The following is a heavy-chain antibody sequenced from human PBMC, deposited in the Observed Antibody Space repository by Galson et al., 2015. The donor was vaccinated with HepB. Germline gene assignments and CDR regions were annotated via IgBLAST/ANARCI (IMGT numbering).Heavy chain of an antibody. CDR2: IKQDGSEK. Sequence: SLRLSCAASGFTFSSYWMSWARQAPGKGLEWVANIKQDGSEKYYVDSVKGRFTISRDNAKNSLYLQMNSLRAEDTAVYYCARARGPQEYGDYEDRRTQYYLDYWGQGTLVTVSS. V-gene: IGHV3-7*01. D-gene: IGHD4-17*01. J-gene: IGHJ4*02. CDR1: GFTFSSYW. CDR3: ARARGPQEYGDYEDRRTQYYLDY.